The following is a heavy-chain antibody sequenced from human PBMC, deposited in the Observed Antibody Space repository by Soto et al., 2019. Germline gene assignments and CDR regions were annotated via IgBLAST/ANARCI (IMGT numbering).Heavy chain of an antibody. CDR3: ARDMRATILPAGHTNRFDP. V-gene: IGHV4-59*01. CDR2: TSYTGST. D-gene: IGHD5-12*01. CDR1: GASISNNY. Sequence: ETLSVTCTASGASISNNYWGCIRHPPGRGLEWIGSTSYTGSTNYNPSLKSRVTISLDTSRNQFSLKLTSVTAADTAVYYCARDMRATILPAGHTNRFDPWGQGTLVTVYS. J-gene: IGHJ5*02.